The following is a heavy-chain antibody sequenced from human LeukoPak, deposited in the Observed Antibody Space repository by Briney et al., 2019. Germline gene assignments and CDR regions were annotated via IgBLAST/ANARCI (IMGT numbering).Heavy chain of an antibody. CDR2: INHSGST. Sequence: PSETLSLTCAVYGGSFSGYYWSWIRQPPGKGLEWIGEINHSGSTNYNPSLKSRVTISVDTSKNQFSLRLTSVTAADTAVYYCARGDLYYDSSDYLRGWFDPWGQGTLVTVSS. CDR3: ARGDLYYDSSDYLRGWFDP. J-gene: IGHJ5*02. D-gene: IGHD3-22*01. CDR1: GGSFSGYY. V-gene: IGHV4-34*01.